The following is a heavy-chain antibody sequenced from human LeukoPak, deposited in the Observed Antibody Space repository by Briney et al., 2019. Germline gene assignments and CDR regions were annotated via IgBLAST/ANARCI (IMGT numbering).Heavy chain of an antibody. V-gene: IGHV3-21*01. CDR3: ARGLVGAAFDY. CDR1: DFTFNAYT. J-gene: IGHJ4*02. CDR2: MSSSRDYV. Sequence: GGSLRLPCGASDFTFNAYTMHWVRQVPGKGLEWVSSMSSSRDYVFYADSVKGRFTIFRDNANQSLDLEMSSLRGEDTAIYYCARGLVGAAFDYWGRGTLVTVSS. D-gene: IGHD1-26*01.